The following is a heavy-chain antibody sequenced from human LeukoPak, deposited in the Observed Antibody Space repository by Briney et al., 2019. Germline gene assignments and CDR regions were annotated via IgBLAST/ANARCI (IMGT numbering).Heavy chain of an antibody. CDR1: GYSFTNYW. CDR3: ARQEVLYYFAY. CDR2: IYPGDSDT. D-gene: IGHD2-2*02. J-gene: IGHJ4*02. Sequence: ESVKISCKGSGYSFTNYWIGWVRQMPGKGLEWIGIIYPGDSDTTYRPSFQGQVTISADKSISPAYLQWSSLKASDTAMYYCARQEVLYYFAYWGQGTLVTVSS. V-gene: IGHV5-51*01.